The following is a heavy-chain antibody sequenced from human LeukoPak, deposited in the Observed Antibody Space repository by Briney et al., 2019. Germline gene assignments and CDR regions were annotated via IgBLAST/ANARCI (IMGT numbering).Heavy chain of an antibody. CDR2: ISYDESNK. J-gene: IGHJ4*02. V-gene: IGHV3-30*04. Sequence: GGSLRLSCAASGFTFSSYAMHWVRQAPGKGLEWVAVISYDESNKYYADSVKGRFTISRDNSKNTLYLQMNSLRAEDTAVYYCARDPSTDILTGYIPNFDYWGQGTLVTVSS. D-gene: IGHD3-9*01. CDR1: GFTFSSYA. CDR3: ARDPSTDILTGYIPNFDY.